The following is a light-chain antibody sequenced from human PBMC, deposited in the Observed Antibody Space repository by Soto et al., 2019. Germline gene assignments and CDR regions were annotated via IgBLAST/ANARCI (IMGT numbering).Light chain of an antibody. Sequence: DIVMTQSPDSLAVSLGERATINCKSSQSVLYSSNNKNYLAWYQQKPGQSPKLLIYWASTRESGVPDRFSGSGSGTDFTLTISSLQAEDVDVYYCQQYYRTPPTLGQGTKVDIK. CDR2: WAS. V-gene: IGKV4-1*01. J-gene: IGKJ1*01. CDR3: QQYYRTPPT. CDR1: QSVLYSSNNKNY.